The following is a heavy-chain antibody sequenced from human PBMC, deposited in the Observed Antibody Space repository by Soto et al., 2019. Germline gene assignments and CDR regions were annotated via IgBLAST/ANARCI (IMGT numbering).Heavy chain of an antibody. J-gene: IGHJ6*02. Sequence: SETLSLTCTVSGGSISSGDYYWSWIRQPPGKGLEWIGYIYYSGSTYYNPSLKSQVTIPVNTSKNHFSLKLSSVTAADMAVYYCASVLRYFDEFYYYYGMDVWGQGTTVT. D-gene: IGHD3-9*01. CDR1: GGSISSGDYY. V-gene: IGHV4-30-4*01. CDR3: ASVLRYFDEFYYYYGMDV. CDR2: IYYSGST.